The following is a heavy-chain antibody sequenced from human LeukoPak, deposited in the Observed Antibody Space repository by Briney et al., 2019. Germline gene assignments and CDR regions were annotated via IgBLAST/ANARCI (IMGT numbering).Heavy chain of an antibody. CDR2: ISYDGSNK. D-gene: IGHD3-9*01. CDR3: ARGDDILTAYYYYYGMDV. V-gene: IGHV3-30*03. Sequence: PGRSLRLSCAASGFTFSSYGMHWVRQAPGKGLEWVAVISYDGSNKYYADSVKGRFTISRDNAKNTLYLQMNSLRAEHTAVYYCARGDDILTAYYYYYGMDVWGKGTTVTVSS. CDR1: GFTFSSYG. J-gene: IGHJ6*04.